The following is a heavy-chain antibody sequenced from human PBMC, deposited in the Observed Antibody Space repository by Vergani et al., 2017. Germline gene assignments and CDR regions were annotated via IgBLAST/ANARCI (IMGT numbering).Heavy chain of an antibody. Sequence: QVQLQESGPGLVKSSETLSLTCSVSFDSIRNLYCNWIRQPQGKGLEWIGSIHYSEKTNYNPSLKTRVTISVDTSKNQFSLTLTSVTAAETAVYYCASDTHSGQSADRWGQGILVTVTS. J-gene: IGHJ5*02. CDR3: ASDTHSGQSADR. CDR1: FDSIRNLY. D-gene: IGHD5-12*01. CDR2: IHYSEKT. V-gene: IGHV4-59*11.